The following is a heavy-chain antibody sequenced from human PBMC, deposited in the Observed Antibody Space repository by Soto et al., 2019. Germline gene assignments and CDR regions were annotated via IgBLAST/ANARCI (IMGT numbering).Heavy chain of an antibody. J-gene: IGHJ6*03. D-gene: IGHD2-2*01. Sequence: GGSLRLSCAASGSTFSSYAMSWVRQAPGKGLEWVSAISGSGGSTYYADSVKGRFTISRDNSKNTLYLQMNSLRAEDTAVYYCARDIVVVPAAIEVNYYYYYMDVWGKGTTVTVS. CDR2: ISGSGGST. CDR3: ARDIVVVPAAIEVNYYYYYMDV. CDR1: GSTFSSYA. V-gene: IGHV3-23*01.